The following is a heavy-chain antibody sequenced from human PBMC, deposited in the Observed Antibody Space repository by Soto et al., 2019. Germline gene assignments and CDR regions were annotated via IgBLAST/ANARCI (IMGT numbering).Heavy chain of an antibody. D-gene: IGHD2-15*01. Sequence: PSETLSLTCTVSGGSISSGDYYWSWIRQPPGKGLEWIGYIYSSGSTNYNPALKSRVTISVDTSKNQFSLKLSSVTAADTAVYYCARQVVVAAAPGQTGWFDPWGQGTLVTVSS. V-gene: IGHV4-61*08. CDR3: ARQVVVAAAPGQTGWFDP. CDR2: IYSSGST. J-gene: IGHJ5*02. CDR1: GGSISSGDYY.